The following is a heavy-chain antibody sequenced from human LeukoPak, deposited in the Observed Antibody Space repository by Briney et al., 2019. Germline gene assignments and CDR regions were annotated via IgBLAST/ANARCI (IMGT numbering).Heavy chain of an antibody. V-gene: IGHV3-53*01. J-gene: IGHJ3*02. Sequence: GGSLRLSCAASGFTFSSYAMSWARQAPGKGLEWVSVIYSDGTTYYADSLKGRFTLSRDNSKNTLYLQMNSLRADDTAVYHCARGNDSGTYYGDAFDIWGQGTMVTVSS. CDR3: ARGNDSGTYYGDAFDI. CDR2: IYSDGTT. D-gene: IGHD1-26*01. CDR1: GFTFSSYA.